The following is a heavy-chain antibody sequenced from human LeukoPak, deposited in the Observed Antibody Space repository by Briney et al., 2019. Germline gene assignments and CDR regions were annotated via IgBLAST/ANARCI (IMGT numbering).Heavy chain of an antibody. D-gene: IGHD4-17*01. Sequence: SETLSLTCTVSGGSISSYYWSWVRQPAGKGLEWIGRIYASGNTNYNPSLKGRVTMTVDTSKNQFSLNLSSVTAADTAVYYCARGGRHDYVYWYFDLWGRGTLVTVSS. CDR3: ARGGRHDYVYWYFDL. V-gene: IGHV4-4*07. CDR2: IYASGNT. CDR1: GGSISSYY. J-gene: IGHJ2*01.